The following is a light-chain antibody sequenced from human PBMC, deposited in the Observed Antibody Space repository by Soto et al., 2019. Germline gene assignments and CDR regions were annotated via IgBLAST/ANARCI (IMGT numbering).Light chain of an antibody. CDR1: QGISSA. CDR3: QQLKSYPFT. V-gene: IGKV1-13*02. CDR2: DAS. J-gene: IGKJ5*01. Sequence: AIQLTQSPSSLSASVGDRVSITCRASQGISSALAWYQHKPGKPPKILIYDASSLQSGVPSRFRGSESGTECTLTISSLQPEDFATYYCQQLKSYPFTFGQGTRLEIK.